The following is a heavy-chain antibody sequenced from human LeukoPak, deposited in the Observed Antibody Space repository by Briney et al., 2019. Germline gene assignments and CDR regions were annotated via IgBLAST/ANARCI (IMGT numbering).Heavy chain of an antibody. V-gene: IGHV3-9*01. CDR1: GFTFDDYA. J-gene: IGHJ5*02. CDR3: ARDRFSVAGTARWFDP. D-gene: IGHD6-19*01. CDR2: ISWNSGSI. Sequence: GRSLRLSCAASGFTFDDYAMHWVRQAPGKGLEWVSGISWNSGSIGYADSVKGRFTISRDNAKNSLYLQMNSLRAEDTAVYYCARDRFSVAGTARWFDPWGQGTLVTVSS.